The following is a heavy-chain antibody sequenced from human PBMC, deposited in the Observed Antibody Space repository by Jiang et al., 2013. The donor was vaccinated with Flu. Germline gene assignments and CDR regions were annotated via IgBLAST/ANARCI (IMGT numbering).Heavy chain of an antibody. CDR2: INHSGST. CDR3: ARGGEYYDSSGQRFDY. V-gene: IGHV4-34*01. D-gene: IGHD3-22*01. Sequence: ARLLKPSETLSLTCAVYGGSFSGYYWSWIRQPPGKGLEWIGEINHSGSTNYNPSLKSRVTISVDTSKNQFSLKLSSVTAADTAVYYCARGGEYYDSSGQRFDYWGQGTLVTVSS. J-gene: IGHJ4*02. CDR1: GGSFSGYY.